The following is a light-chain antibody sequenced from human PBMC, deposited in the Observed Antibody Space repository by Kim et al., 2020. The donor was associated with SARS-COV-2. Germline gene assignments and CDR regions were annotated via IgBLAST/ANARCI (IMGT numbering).Light chain of an antibody. CDR3: SSYTGSSTNV. Sequence: QSALTQPASMSGSPGQSITISCTGTSRDIGDYNYVSWYQQHPGNAPKLMIYDVTDRPSGVSNRFSGSKSGVTASLTISGLQAEDEADYYCSSYTGSSTNVFGTGTKVTVL. J-gene: IGLJ1*01. CDR1: SRDIGDYNY. CDR2: DVT. V-gene: IGLV2-14*03.